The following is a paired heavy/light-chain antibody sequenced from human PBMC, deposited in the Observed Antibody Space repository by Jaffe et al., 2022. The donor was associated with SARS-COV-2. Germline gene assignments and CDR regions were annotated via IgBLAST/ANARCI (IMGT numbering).Light chain of an antibody. V-gene: IGLV1-44*01. J-gene: IGLJ2*01. CDR2: SND. CDR1: SSNIGGNI. CDR3: ATWDDSLIGPV. Sequence: QSVLTQPPSASGTPGQRVAISCSGSSSNIGGNIVNWYQQFPGTAPKLLIYSNDQRPSGVPDRFSGSKSGTSASLAITGLQSEDEADYYCATWDDSLIGPVFGGGTKVTVL.
Heavy chain of an antibody. CDR1: GFIFSKYA. D-gene: IGHD3-3*01. V-gene: IGHV3-23*01. CDR3: AKGTDCDFWSGLFDP. Sequence: EVQLLESGGGLVQPGGSLRLSCAASGFIFSKYAMTWVRQAPGKGLEWVSGFSGCGNRKYYADSVKGRFTISRDNSKNTLYLQMNSLRAEDTAVYYCAKGTDCDFWSGLFDPWGQGTLVTVSS. J-gene: IGHJ5*02. CDR2: FSGCGNRK.